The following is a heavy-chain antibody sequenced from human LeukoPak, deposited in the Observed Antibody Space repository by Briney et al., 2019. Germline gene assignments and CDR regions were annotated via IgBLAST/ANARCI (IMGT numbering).Heavy chain of an antibody. J-gene: IGHJ6*04. Sequence: GESLKISCKGSGYSFTSYWISWVRQMPGKGLEWMGRIDPSDSYTNYSPSFQGHVTISADKSISTAYLQWSSLKASDTAMYYCARRGNCSSTSCPRGRGYYYYGMDVWGKGTTVTVSS. D-gene: IGHD2-2*01. CDR2: IDPSDSYT. V-gene: IGHV5-10-1*01. CDR3: ARRGNCSSTSCPRGRGYYYYGMDV. CDR1: GYSFTSYW.